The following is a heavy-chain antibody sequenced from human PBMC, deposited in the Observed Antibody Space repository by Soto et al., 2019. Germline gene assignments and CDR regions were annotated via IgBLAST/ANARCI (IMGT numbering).Heavy chain of an antibody. CDR3: ARGFSSSWGYFHY. Sequence: QVRLVQSGAEVKKPGSSVTVSCEASGDTFSTYAISWVRQAPGQGLEWMGGILPIANTANYAQKFQGRVTITADESTSTVYMELSSLTSEDTAVYYCARGFSSSWGYFHYWGQGTLVTVSS. V-gene: IGHV1-69*01. D-gene: IGHD6-13*01. CDR1: GDTFSTYA. CDR2: ILPIANTA. J-gene: IGHJ4*02.